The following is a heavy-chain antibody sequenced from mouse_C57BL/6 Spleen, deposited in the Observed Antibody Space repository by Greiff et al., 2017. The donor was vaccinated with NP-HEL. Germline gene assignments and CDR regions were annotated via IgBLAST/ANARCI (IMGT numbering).Heavy chain of an antibody. CDR2: IDPSDSYT. V-gene: IGHV1-69*01. Sequence: QVQLKQSGAELVMPGASVKLSCKASGYTFTSYWMHWVKQRPGQGLEWIGEIDPSDSYTNYNQKFKGKSTLTVDKSSSTAYMQLSSLTSEDSAVYYCARGGTFDYWGQGTTLTVSS. CDR3: ARGGTFDY. CDR1: GYTFTSYW. D-gene: IGHD3-3*01. J-gene: IGHJ2*01.